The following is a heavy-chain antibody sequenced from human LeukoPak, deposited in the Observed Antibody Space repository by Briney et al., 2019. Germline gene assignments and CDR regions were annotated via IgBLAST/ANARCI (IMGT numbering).Heavy chain of an antibody. Sequence: PGGSLRPSCAASGFTFSTHAMSWVRQAPGKGLEWVSGISGSGSGTYYADSVRGRFTISRDNSKNTLSLHMSSLRVEDTAVYYCANQPLPAIPGYYYYGMDVWGRGTTVTVSS. CDR3: ANQPLPAIPGYYYYGMDV. J-gene: IGHJ6*02. D-gene: IGHD2-2*01. V-gene: IGHV3-23*01. CDR1: GFTFSTHA. CDR2: ISGSGSGT.